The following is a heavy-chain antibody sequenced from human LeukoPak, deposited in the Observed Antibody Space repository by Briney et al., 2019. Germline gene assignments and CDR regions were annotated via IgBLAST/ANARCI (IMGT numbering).Heavy chain of an antibody. Sequence: SETLSLTCAVYGGSFSGYYWSWIRQPPGKGLEWIGDINHSGSTNYNPSLKSRVTISVDTSKNQFSLKLSSVTAADTAVYYCARRYCSSTSCYVRRENAFDIWGQGTMVTVSS. CDR1: GGSFSGYY. D-gene: IGHD2-2*01. V-gene: IGHV4-34*01. CDR2: INHSGST. J-gene: IGHJ3*02. CDR3: ARRYCSSTSCYVRRENAFDI.